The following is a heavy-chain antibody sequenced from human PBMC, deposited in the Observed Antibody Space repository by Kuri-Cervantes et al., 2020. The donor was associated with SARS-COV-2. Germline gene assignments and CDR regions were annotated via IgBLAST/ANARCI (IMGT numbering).Heavy chain of an antibody. CDR3: ARDGPLVVPAAEVYYYYGMDV. D-gene: IGHD2-2*01. CDR2: ISAYNGNT. CDR1: GYTFTSYG. V-gene: IGHV1-18*01. J-gene: IGHJ6*02. Sequence: ASVKVSCKASGYTFTSYGISWVRQAPGQGLEWMGWISAYNGNTNYAQKLQGRVTMTTDTSTSTAYMELRSLRSEDTAVYYCARDGPLVVPAAEVYYYYGMDVWGQGTTVTVSS.